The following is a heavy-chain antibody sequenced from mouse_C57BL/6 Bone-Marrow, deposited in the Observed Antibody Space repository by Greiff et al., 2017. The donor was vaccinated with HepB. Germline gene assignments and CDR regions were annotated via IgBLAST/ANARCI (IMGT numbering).Heavy chain of an antibody. CDR2: INPNYGTT. J-gene: IGHJ4*01. D-gene: IGHD1-1*01. Sequence: EVKLVESGPELVKPGASVKISCKASGYSFTDYNMNWVKQSNGKSLEWIGVINPNYGTTSYNQKFKGKATLTVDQSSSTAYMQLNSLTSEDSAVYYCARFITTVVDYAMDYWGQGTSVTVSS. V-gene: IGHV1-39*01. CDR1: GYSFTDYN. CDR3: ARFITTVVDYAMDY.